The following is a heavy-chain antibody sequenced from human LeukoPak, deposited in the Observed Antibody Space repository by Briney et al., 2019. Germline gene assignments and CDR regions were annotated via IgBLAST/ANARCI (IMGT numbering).Heavy chain of an antibody. CDR1: GFTFSSYG. CDR2: IRYDGSNE. D-gene: IGHD6-19*01. J-gene: IGHJ4*02. V-gene: IGHV3-30*02. CDR3: ARDLTYSGWYYFDY. Sequence: GGSLRLSCAPSGFTFSSYGMHRVRQAPGKGLEWVAFIRYDGSNEYYADSVKGRFTISRDNSKNTLYLQMNSLRAEDSAVYYCARDLTYSGWYYFDYWGQGTLVTVSS.